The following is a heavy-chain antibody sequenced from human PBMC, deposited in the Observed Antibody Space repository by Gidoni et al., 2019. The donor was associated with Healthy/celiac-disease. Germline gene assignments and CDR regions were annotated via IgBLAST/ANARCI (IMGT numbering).Heavy chain of an antibody. D-gene: IGHD1-7*01. Sequence: QVQLQESGPGLVKPSQTLSLTCTVSGGSISSGGYYWGWIRQHPGKGLEWIGYIYYSGSTYYNPSLKSRVTISVDTSKNQFSLKLSSVTAADTAVYYCARGNWNYPYYFDYWGQGTLVTVSS. CDR2: IYYSGST. V-gene: IGHV4-31*03. CDR3: ARGNWNYPYYFDY. J-gene: IGHJ4*02. CDR1: GGSISSGGYY.